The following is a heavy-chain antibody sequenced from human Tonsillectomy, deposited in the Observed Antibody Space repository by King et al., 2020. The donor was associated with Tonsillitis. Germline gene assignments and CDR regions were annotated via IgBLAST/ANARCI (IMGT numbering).Heavy chain of an antibody. Sequence: QLVQSGAEVKKPGASVTVSCKASGLRLDIYGISWVRQAPGQGLEWMGWVRPANSGTNYAPKFQDRVAMTTDTSTNPAYMGLRSLTSDDTAAYYCAKDRSTSDHWGQGTLVTVSS. CDR3: AKDRSTSDH. V-gene: IGHV1-18*01. CDR1: GLRLDIYG. CDR2: VRPANSGT. J-gene: IGHJ1*01.